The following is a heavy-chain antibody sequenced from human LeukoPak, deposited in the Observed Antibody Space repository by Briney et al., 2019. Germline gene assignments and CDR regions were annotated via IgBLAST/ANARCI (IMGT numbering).Heavy chain of an antibody. V-gene: IGHV4-59*01. D-gene: IGHD6-19*01. CDR2: IYYSGST. J-gene: IGHJ4*02. CDR1: GGSISSDY. Sequence: SETLSLTCTVSGGSISSDYWSWIRQPPGKGLEWIGYIYYSGSTNYNPSLKSRVTISVDTSKNQFSLRLNSVTAADTAVYYCARVSTSSGWYLSSFDYWGQGTLVTVSS. CDR3: ARVSTSSGWYLSSFDY.